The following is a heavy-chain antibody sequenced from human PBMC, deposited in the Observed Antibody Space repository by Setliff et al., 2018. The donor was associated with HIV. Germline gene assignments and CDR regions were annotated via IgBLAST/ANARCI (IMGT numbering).Heavy chain of an antibody. CDR2: IYYSGST. CDR3: ARIFGDQGYYYGMDV. Sequence: SETLSLTCTVSGGSISSYYWIWIRQPPGKGLEWIGYIYYSGSTNYNPSLKSRVTISVDTSKNQFSLKLSSVIAADTAVYYCARIFGDQGYYYGMDVWGQGTTVTVSS. V-gene: IGHV4-59*01. D-gene: IGHD3-3*01. CDR1: GGSISSYY. J-gene: IGHJ6*02.